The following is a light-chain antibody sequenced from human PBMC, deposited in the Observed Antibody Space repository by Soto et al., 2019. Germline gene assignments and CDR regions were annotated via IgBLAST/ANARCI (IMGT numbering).Light chain of an antibody. CDR2: AAS. CDR3: QQYYSYPLT. V-gene: IGKV1-8*01. CDR1: QGISSY. J-gene: IGKJ4*01. Sequence: AIRMTQSPSPLSASTGDRVTITCRASQGISSYLAWYQQKPGKAPELMIYAASTLQSGVPSRFSGSGSGTDFTLTISCLQSEDFATYYCQQYYSYPLTFGGGTKVDIK.